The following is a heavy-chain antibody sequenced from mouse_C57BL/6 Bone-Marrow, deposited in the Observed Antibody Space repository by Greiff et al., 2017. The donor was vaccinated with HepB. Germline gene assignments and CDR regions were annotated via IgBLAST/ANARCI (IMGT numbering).Heavy chain of an antibody. V-gene: IGHV5-15*04. CDR1: GFTFSDYG. J-gene: IGHJ1*03. Sequence: EVQRVESGGGLVQPGGSLKLSCAASGFTFSDYGMAWVRQAPRKGPEWVAFISNFAYSIYYADTVTGRFTISRENAKNTLYLEMSSLRSEDTAMYYCARRGYYYGSSPSWYFDVWGTGTTVTVSS. CDR3: ARRGYYYGSSPSWYFDV. D-gene: IGHD1-1*01. CDR2: ISNFAYSI.